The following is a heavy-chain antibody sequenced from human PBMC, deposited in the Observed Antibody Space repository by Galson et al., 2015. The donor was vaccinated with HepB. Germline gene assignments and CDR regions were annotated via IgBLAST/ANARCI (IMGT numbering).Heavy chain of an antibody. V-gene: IGHV1-2*04. J-gene: IGHJ3*02. CDR2: INPNSGGT. CDR1: GYTFTGYY. Sequence: SVKVSCKASGYTFTGYYMHWVRQAPGQGLEWMGWINPNSGGTNYAQKFQGWVTMTRDTSISTAYMELSRLRSDDTAVYYCAAGYSYGTGAFDTWGQGTMVTVSS. CDR3: AAGYSYGTGAFDT. D-gene: IGHD5-18*01.